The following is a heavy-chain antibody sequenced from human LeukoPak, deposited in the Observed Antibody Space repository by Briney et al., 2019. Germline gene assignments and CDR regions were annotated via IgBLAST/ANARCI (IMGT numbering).Heavy chain of an antibody. CDR3: STTYYYDSSEGY. CDR2: ISSSSYI. D-gene: IGHD3-22*01. CDR1: GFTFSSYS. V-gene: IGHV3-21*01. J-gene: IGHJ4*02. Sequence: GGSLRLSCAASGFTFSSYSMNWVRQAPGKGLEWVSSISSSSYIYYADSVKGRFTISRDNAKNSLYLQMNSLRAEDTAVYYCSTTYYYDSSEGYWGQGTLVTVSS.